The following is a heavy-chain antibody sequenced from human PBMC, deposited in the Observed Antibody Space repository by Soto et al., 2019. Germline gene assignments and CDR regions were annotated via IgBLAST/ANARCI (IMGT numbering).Heavy chain of an antibody. D-gene: IGHD6-25*01. J-gene: IGHJ4*02. CDR3: ARKASSGYDY. Sequence: GQGLEWMGRIIPILGIANYAQKFQGRVTMTADKSTSTAYMELSSLRSEDTAVYYCARKASSGYDYWGQGTLVSGSS. V-gene: IGHV1-69*02. CDR2: IIPILGIA.